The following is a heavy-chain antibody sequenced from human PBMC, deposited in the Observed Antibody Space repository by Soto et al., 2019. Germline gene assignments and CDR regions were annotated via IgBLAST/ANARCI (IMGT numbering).Heavy chain of an antibody. CDR3: ARGNFGYDY. Sequence: PSETLSLTCIASGDSISSSLYYWGWVRQPPGKGPEWIGHIYHSGNTYYSPSLKSRISMSVDTSTNQFSLNLYSVTAADTAVYYCARGNFGYDYWGQGAQVTVSS. CDR1: GDSISSSLYY. D-gene: IGHD4-4*01. J-gene: IGHJ4*02. V-gene: IGHV4-31*03. CDR2: IYHSGNT.